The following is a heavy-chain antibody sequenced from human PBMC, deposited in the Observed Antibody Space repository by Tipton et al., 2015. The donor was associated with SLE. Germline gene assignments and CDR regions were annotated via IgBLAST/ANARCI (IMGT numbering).Heavy chain of an antibody. CDR3: ARDLAAVAIDP. Sequence: TLSLTCTVSGGSISSPYWSWIRQPPGKGLEWIGYIYYSGSTNYNPSLKSRVTISVDTSKNQFSLKLSSVTAADTAVYYCARDLAAVAIDPWGQGTLVTVSS. D-gene: IGHD6-13*01. V-gene: IGHV4-59*11. J-gene: IGHJ5*02. CDR2: IYYSGST. CDR1: GGSISSPY.